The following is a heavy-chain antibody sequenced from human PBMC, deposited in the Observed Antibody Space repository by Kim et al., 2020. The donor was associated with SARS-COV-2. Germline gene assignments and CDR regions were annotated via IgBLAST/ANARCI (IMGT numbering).Heavy chain of an antibody. V-gene: IGHV3-73*01. D-gene: IGHD4-17*01. Sequence: GGSLRLSCAASGFDFSDSDIHWVRQAPGKGLDWVGRIKTKSESYATAYAASLKGRFSIFRDDSMHVAHLQMNSLKTEDTAVYYCTSRLALRSLDWGQGALVTVSS. J-gene: IGHJ4*02. CDR2: IKTKSESYAT. CDR1: GFDFSDSD. CDR3: TSRLALRSLD.